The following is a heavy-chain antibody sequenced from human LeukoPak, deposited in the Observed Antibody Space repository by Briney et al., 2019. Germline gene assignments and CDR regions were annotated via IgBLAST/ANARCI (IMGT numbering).Heavy chain of an antibody. D-gene: IGHD3-22*01. Sequence: SQTLSLTCAISGDSVSSNSAAGDWIRQSPSRGLEWVGRTYYRSKWYNDYAVSVKSRITINPDTSKNQFSLQLNSVTPEDTAVYYCARGSYDSSGDYYYYGMDVWGQGTTVTVSS. V-gene: IGHV6-1*01. CDR1: GDSVSSNSAA. J-gene: IGHJ6*02. CDR2: TYYRSKWYN. CDR3: ARGSYDSSGDYYYYGMDV.